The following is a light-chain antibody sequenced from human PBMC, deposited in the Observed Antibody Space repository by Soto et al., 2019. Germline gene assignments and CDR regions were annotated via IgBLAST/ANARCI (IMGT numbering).Light chain of an antibody. Sequence: EIVLTQSPGTLSVSPGERATLSCRASQTVRNNHLAWYQQMPGQAPRLLIYGASSRAADIPDRFSGSGSGTDFTLTINRLEPGDFAVYFCQQYGNSPRTVGGGTKVDIK. CDR1: QTVRNNH. CDR3: QQYGNSPRT. V-gene: IGKV3-20*01. J-gene: IGKJ4*01. CDR2: GAS.